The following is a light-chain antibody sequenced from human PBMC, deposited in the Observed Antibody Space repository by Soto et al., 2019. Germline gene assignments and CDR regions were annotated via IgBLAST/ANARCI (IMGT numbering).Light chain of an antibody. Sequence: EIVMTQSPVTLSVSPGERATLSCRASLSVSSNLAWYQQKPGQAPRLLIFGASTRATGIPARFSGSGSGTEFTLTISSLQSEDFAVYYCQQYYNWPRTFGQGTKVEIK. CDR3: QQYYNWPRT. J-gene: IGKJ1*01. CDR2: GAS. V-gene: IGKV3-15*01. CDR1: LSVSSN.